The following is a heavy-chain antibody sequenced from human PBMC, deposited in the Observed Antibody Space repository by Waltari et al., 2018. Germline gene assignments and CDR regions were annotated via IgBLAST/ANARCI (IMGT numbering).Heavy chain of an antibody. CDR3: ARDFGPPFEYSSSGANFDY. CDR1: GYTFTSYD. J-gene: IGHJ4*02. V-gene: IGHV1-18*01. CDR2: ISAYNGNT. D-gene: IGHD6-6*01. Sequence: QVQLVQSGAEVKKPGASVKVSCKASGYTFTSYDISWVRQAPGQGLEGMGWISAYNGNTNYAQKLQDRVTMTTDTSTSTAYMELRSLRSDDTAVYYCARDFGPPFEYSSSGANFDYWGQGTLVTVSS.